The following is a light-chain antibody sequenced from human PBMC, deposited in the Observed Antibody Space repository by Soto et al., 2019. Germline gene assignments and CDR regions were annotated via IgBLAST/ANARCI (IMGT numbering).Light chain of an antibody. J-gene: IGLJ3*02. CDR2: GGS. CDR3: SSYSNSNTLRV. CDR1: SSDVGGYNH. V-gene: IGLV2-14*03. Sequence: QSALTQPASVSGSPGQSITISCTGTSSDVGGYNHVSWYQQHPGKAPKLMIYGGSNRPSGVSNRFSGSKSDNPASLTIAGLQAEDESDYHCSSYSNSNTLRVFGGGTKLTVL.